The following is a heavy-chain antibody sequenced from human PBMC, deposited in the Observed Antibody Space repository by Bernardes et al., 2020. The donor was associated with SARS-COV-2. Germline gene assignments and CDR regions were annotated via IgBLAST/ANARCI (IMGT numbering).Heavy chain of an antibody. D-gene: IGHD3-10*01. CDR3: CVWFGEHFDY. Sequence: GSLRLSCAASGFTFSSYSMSWVRQAPGKTLEWVSTIDGPTTNTHYADSVRGRFTISRDNSRNTLYLHMNSLRAEDTAVYYCCVWFGEHFDYWGQGTLATGSS. CDR2: IDGPTTNT. CDR1: GFTFSSYS. J-gene: IGHJ4*02. V-gene: IGHV3-23*01.